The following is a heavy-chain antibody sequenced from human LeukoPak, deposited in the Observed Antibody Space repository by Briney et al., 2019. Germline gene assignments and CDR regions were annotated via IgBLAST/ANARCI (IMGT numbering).Heavy chain of an antibody. CDR1: GGSISGYY. J-gene: IGHJ4*02. V-gene: IGHV4-59*01. D-gene: IGHD3-22*01. CDR3: ARVVRHNYYDSSGYPDY. Sequence: PSETLSLTCTVSGGSISGYYWSWIRQPPGKGLEWIGYIYYSGGINYNPSLKGRVTISVDTSKNQFSLKLSSVTAADTAVYYCARVVRHNYYDSSGYPDYWGQGTLVTVSS. CDR2: IYYSGGI.